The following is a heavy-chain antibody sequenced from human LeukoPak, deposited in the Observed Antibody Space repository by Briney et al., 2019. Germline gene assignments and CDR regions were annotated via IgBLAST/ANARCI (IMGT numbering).Heavy chain of an antibody. CDR3: AKDARRTSGWYFFDY. D-gene: IGHD6-19*01. CDR1: GFAFSSQA. V-gene: IGHV3-23*01. Sequence: GGSLRLSCAASGFAFSSQAMGWVRQAPGKGLEWVSAISDGGGSTYYADSVKGRFTISRDNSKNTLFLQMNSLRDEDTAVYYCAKDARRTSGWYFFDYWGQGTLVTVSS. CDR2: ISDGGGST. J-gene: IGHJ4*02.